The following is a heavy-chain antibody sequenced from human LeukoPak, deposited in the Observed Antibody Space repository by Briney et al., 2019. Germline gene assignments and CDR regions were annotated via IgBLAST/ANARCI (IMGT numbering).Heavy chain of an antibody. Sequence: GGSLTLSCAASRFSFSTYARIWVPQAPGKGLEWVSAISVSGGSTYYADSVKGRFTISRDNSKNTLYLQMNSLRAEDTAVYYCAKYGQLWPRDLYYFDYWGQGTLVTVSS. J-gene: IGHJ4*02. CDR2: ISVSGGST. D-gene: IGHD3-10*01. V-gene: IGHV3-23*01. CDR3: AKYGQLWPRDLYYFDY. CDR1: RFSFSTYA.